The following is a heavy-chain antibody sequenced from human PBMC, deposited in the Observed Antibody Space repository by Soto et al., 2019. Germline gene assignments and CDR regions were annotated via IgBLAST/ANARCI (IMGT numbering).Heavy chain of an antibody. Sequence: QSPTLSLTCAISGDSVSSNSAAWNWIRQSPSRGLEWLGRTYYRSKWYNDYAVSVKSRITINPDTSKNQFSLQLNSVTPEDTAVYYCARDFGIAAAGDVREFDYWGQGTLVTVSS. V-gene: IGHV6-1*01. CDR2: TYYRSKWYN. CDR3: ARDFGIAAAGDVREFDY. D-gene: IGHD6-13*01. J-gene: IGHJ4*02. CDR1: GDSVSSNSAA.